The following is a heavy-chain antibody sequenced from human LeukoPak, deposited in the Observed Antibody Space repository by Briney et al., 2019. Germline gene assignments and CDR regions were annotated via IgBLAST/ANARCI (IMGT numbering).Heavy chain of an antibody. CDR2: IWYDGSNK. V-gene: IGHV3-33*06. CDR1: GFTFSCYG. J-gene: IGHJ4*02. CDR3: AKDGGSTYLDY. Sequence: GRSLRLSRAASGFTFSCYGMHWLRQAPGKGRAWVAVIWYDGSNKYYADSVKGRFTISRDNSKNTLYLQMNSLRAEDMAVCYCAKDGGSTYLDYWGKGTLVTVSS. D-gene: IGHD2-15*01.